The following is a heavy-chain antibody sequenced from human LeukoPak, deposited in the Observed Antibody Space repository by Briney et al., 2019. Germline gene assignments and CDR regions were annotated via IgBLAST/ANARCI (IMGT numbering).Heavy chain of an antibody. CDR3: ARVEASGYDYGAFDY. V-gene: IGHV3-11*04. Sequence: GGSLRLSCAASGFTFSDYYMTWIRQAPGKGLEWVSYISSSGITIYYADSVKGRFTISRDNAKKSLYLQMNSLRAEDTAVYYCARVEASGYDYGAFDYWGQGTLVTVSS. CDR1: GFTFSDYY. J-gene: IGHJ4*02. D-gene: IGHD5-12*01. CDR2: ISSSGITI.